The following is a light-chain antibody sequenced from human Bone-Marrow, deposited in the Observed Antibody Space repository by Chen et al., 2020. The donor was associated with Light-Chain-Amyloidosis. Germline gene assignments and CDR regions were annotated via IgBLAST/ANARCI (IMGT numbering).Light chain of an antibody. CDR3: QSADSSGTYEVI. CDR2: RDT. CDR1: DLPTKY. J-gene: IGLJ2*01. Sequence: SYDLTQPPSVPVSPGQTARITCSGDDLPTKYAYWYQQKPGQAPVLVIHRDTERPSGSSERFSGSSSGTTATLTISGVQAEDEADYHCQSADSSGTYEVIFGGGTKLTVL. V-gene: IGLV3-25*03.